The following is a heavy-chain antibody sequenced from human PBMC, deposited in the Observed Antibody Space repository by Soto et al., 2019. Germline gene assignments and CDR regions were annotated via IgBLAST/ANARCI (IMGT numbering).Heavy chain of an antibody. V-gene: IGHV4-4*02. Sequence: SETLSVTCAVSGGSISSSNWGSWVRQPPGKGLEWIGEIYHSGSTNYNPSLKSRVTISVDKSKNQFSLKLSSVTAADTAVYYCARSASGGYYYYYYGMDVWGQGTTVPVS. CDR2: IYHSGST. D-gene: IGHD3-10*01. CDR1: GGSISSSNW. CDR3: ARSASGGYYYYYYGMDV. J-gene: IGHJ6*02.